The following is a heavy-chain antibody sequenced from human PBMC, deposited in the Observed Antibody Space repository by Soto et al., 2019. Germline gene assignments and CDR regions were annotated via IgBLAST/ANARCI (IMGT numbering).Heavy chain of an antibody. CDR2: IYYSGST. V-gene: IGHV4-59*01. CDR3: ARDSRVGATTPNWFDP. J-gene: IGHJ5*02. Sequence: SETLSLTCTVSGGSISSYYWSWIRQPPGKGLEWIGYIYYSGSTNYNPSLKSRVTISVDTSKNQFSLKLSSVTAADTAVYYCARDSRVGATTPNWFDPWGQGTLVTVSS. CDR1: GGSISSYY. D-gene: IGHD5-12*01.